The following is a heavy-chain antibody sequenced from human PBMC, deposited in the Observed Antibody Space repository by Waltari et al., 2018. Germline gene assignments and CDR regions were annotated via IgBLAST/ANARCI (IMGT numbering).Heavy chain of an antibody. V-gene: IGHV4-4*02. CDR2: IYHSGST. J-gene: IGHJ4*02. CDR1: GGSISSSNW. D-gene: IGHD2-15*01. Sequence: QVQLQESGPGLVKPSGTLSLTCAVSGGSISSSNWWSWVRQPPGKGLEWIGEIYHSGSTNYNPSLKSRVTISVDKSKNQFSLKLSSVTAADTAVYYCARWGRYCSGGSCGRSDYWGQGTLVTVSS. CDR3: ARWGRYCSGGSCGRSDY.